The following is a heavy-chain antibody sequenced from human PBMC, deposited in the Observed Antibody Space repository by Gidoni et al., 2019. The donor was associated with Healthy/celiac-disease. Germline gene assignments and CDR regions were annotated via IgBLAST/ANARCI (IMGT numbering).Heavy chain of an antibody. V-gene: IGHV2-5*01. D-gene: IGHD5-18*01. CDR1: GFSLSTSGVG. CDR2: IYWNDDK. CDR3: AHRRNTISYSLEAPDAFDI. J-gene: IGHJ3*02. Sequence: QITLKESGPTLVKPTQTLTLTCTFSGFSLSTSGVGVGWIRQPPGKALEWLALIYWNDDKRYSPSLKSRLTITKDTSKNQVVLTMTNMDPVDTATYYCAHRRNTISYSLEAPDAFDIWGQGTMVTVSS.